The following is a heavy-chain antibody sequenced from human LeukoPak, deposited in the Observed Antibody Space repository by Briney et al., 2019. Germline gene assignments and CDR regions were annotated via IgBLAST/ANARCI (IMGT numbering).Heavy chain of an antibody. CDR1: GGSFSGYY. V-gene: IGHV4-34*01. CDR3: ARARYDFWSGYYYGPHDY. Sequence: PSETLSLTCAVYGGSFSGYYWSWLRQPPGKGLEWIGEINHSGSTNYNPSLKSRVTISVDTSKNQFSLKLSSVTAADTAVYYCARARYDFWSGYYYGPHDYWGQGTLVTVSS. J-gene: IGHJ4*02. CDR2: INHSGST. D-gene: IGHD3-3*01.